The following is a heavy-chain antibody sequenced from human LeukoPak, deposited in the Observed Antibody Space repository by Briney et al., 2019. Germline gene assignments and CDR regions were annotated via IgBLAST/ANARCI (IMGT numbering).Heavy chain of an antibody. V-gene: IGHV3-21*04. CDR1: GFTFSSYS. CDR3: ARDTMVRGVMLVPFDY. D-gene: IGHD3-10*01. J-gene: IGHJ4*02. CDR2: ISSSSSYI. Sequence: GGSLRLSCAASGFTFSSYSMNWVRQAPGKGLEWVSSISSSSSYIYYADSVKGRFTISRDNAKNSLYLQMNSLRSDDTAVYYCARDTMVRGVMLVPFDYWGQGTLVTVSS.